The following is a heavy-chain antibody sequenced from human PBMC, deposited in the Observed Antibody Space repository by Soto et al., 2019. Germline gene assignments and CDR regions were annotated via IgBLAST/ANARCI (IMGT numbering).Heavy chain of an antibody. D-gene: IGHD2-2*01. V-gene: IGHV3-74*01. CDR2: INSDGRST. Sequence: GGSLRLSCAASGFTFSTYWMHWVRQAPGKGLVWVSRINSDGRSTSYADSVKGRFTISRDNAKSTLYLQMNSLRAEDTAVYYCARRDCSSAGCRYYFDHWGQGTLVTSPQ. CDR3: ARRDCSSAGCRYYFDH. J-gene: IGHJ4*02. CDR1: GFTFSTYW.